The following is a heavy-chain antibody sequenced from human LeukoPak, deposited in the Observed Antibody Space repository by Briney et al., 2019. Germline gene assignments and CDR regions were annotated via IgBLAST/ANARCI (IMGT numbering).Heavy chain of an antibody. CDR2: IYPCDSDT. CDR1: GYSFTSYW. V-gene: IGHV5-51*01. D-gene: IGHD6-13*01. Sequence: PGESLKISCKGSGYSFTSYWIGWVRQMPGKGLEWMGIIYPCDSDTRYSPSFQGQVTISADKSISYAYLKWSSLKASDTAMYYCARTQVAAGTRAPYYFDFWGQGTLVTVSS. J-gene: IGHJ4*02. CDR3: ARTQVAAGTRAPYYFDF.